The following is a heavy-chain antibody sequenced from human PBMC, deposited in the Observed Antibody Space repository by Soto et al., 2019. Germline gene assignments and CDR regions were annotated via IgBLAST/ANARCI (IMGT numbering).Heavy chain of an antibody. CDR3: ARGPGGPDGPGDY. CDR2: INAGNGNT. D-gene: IGHD2-15*01. V-gene: IGHV1-3*01. CDR1: GDTFTSYA. Sequence: GASVKVSCKACGDTFTSYAMHWVRQAPGQRLEWMGWINAGNGNTKYSQKFQGRVTITRDTSASTAYMELSSLRSEDTAVYYCARGPGGPDGPGDYWGQGTLVTVSS. J-gene: IGHJ4*02.